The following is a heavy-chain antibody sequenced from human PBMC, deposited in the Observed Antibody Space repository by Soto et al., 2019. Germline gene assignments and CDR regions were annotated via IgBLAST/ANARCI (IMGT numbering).Heavy chain of an antibody. D-gene: IGHD3-22*01. CDR2: IGTNNANT. J-gene: IGHJ4*02. CDR3: ARDLNTDRSAYYALAY. CDR1: GYTFTAYG. Sequence: GASVKVSCHTSGYTFTAYGLAWLPQAPGQRPEWMGWIGTNNANTNYAEKFQGRGTMTTDTSTATTYMQLRRLRSDATAVYYCARDLNTDRSAYYALAYWSQGTLVTVSS. V-gene: IGHV1-18*01.